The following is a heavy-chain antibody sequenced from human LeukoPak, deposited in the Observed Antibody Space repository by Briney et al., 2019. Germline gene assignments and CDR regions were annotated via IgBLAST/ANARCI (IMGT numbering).Heavy chain of an antibody. CDR1: GFTFSSYG. J-gene: IGHJ4*02. CDR2: ISYDGSNK. Sequence: GGSLRLSCAASGFTFSSYGMHWVRQAPGKGLEWVAVISYDGSNKYYADSVKGRFTISRDNSKNTLYLQMNSLRAEDTAVYYCARVAHLKMVRGPFDYWGQGTLVTVSS. V-gene: IGHV3-30*03. CDR3: ARVAHLKMVRGPFDY. D-gene: IGHD3-10*01.